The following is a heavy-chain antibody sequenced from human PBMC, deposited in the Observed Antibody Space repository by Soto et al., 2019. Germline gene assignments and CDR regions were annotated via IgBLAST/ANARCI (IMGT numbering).Heavy chain of an antibody. D-gene: IGHD3-22*01. J-gene: IGHJ6*02. CDR1: GGTFSSYT. V-gene: IGHV1-69*02. CDR2: IIPILGIA. CDR3: ARKGDDSSGYYYDYYYGMDV. Sequence: EASVKVSCKASGGTFSSYTISWVRQAPGQGLEWRGRIIPILGIANYAQKFQGRVTITADKSTSTAYMELSSLRSEDTAVYYCARKGDDSSGYYYDYYYGMDVWGQGTTVTVSS.